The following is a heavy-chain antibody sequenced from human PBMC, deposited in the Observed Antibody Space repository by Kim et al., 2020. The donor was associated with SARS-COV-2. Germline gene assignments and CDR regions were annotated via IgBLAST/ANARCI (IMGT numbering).Heavy chain of an antibody. Sequence: GGSLRLSCAASGFSFSSYSMNWVRQAPGKGLEWVSYISPTSSPTYYADSVKGRFTISRDSAENSLYLQMNSLRDDDMAVYYCTRGRRGSGPDYWGQGTLVTVSS. V-gene: IGHV3-48*02. CDR3: TRGRRGSGPDY. D-gene: IGHD6-19*01. CDR2: ISPTSSPT. CDR1: GFSFSSYS. J-gene: IGHJ4*02.